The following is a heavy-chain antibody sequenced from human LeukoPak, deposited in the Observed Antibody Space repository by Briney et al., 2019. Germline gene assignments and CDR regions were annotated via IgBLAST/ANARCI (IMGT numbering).Heavy chain of an antibody. J-gene: IGHJ3*01. Sequence: GSLRLSCAASGFTFSTYSMNWVRQAPGKGLERVSYISSSSNTIYYADSVRGRFTISRDNAKNSLYLQMNSLRAEDTAVYYCARDPAGGAYDLWGHGTMVTVSS. CDR1: GFTFSTYS. V-gene: IGHV3-48*04. CDR3: ARDPAGGAYDL. CDR2: ISSSSNTI.